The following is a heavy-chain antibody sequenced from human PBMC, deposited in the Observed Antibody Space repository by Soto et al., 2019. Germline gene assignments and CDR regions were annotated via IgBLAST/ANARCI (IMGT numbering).Heavy chain of an antibody. CDR2: IDPSDSYT. CDR3: ARQGITMVRGVNSDMDV. D-gene: IGHD3-10*01. V-gene: IGHV5-10-1*01. CDR1: GYSFTSYW. J-gene: IGHJ6*02. Sequence: LKISCKGSGYSFTSYWISWVRQMPGKGLEWMGRIDPSDSYTNYSPSFQGHVTISADKSISTAYLQWSSLKASDTAMYYCARQGITMVRGVNSDMDVWGQGTTVTVSS.